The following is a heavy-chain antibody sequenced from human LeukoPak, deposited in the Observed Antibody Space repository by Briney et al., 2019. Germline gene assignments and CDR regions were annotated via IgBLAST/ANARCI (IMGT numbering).Heavy chain of an antibody. Sequence: GESLKISCKGSGYSFTSYWIGWVRQMPGKGLEWMGIIYPGDSDTRYSPSFQGQVTISADKSISTAYLQWSSLKASDTAMYYCARQGRGFWSGYRNYFDYWGQGTLVTVSS. CDR2: IYPGDSDT. J-gene: IGHJ4*02. D-gene: IGHD3-3*01. CDR3: ARQGRGFWSGYRNYFDY. V-gene: IGHV5-51*01. CDR1: GYSFTSYW.